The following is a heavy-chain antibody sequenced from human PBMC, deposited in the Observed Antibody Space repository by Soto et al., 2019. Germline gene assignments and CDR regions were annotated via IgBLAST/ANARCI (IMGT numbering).Heavy chain of an antibody. CDR1: GGTFSSYT. Sequence: QVQLVQSGAEVKKPGSSVKVSCKASGGTFSSYTFSWVRQAPGQGLEWMGRIIPIVGKPNYAQKFQGRVTITADKSTSTAYMELSSLRSEDTAVYYCARAYGSGSYRPFDYWGQGTLVTVSS. J-gene: IGHJ4*02. CDR3: ARAYGSGSYRPFDY. D-gene: IGHD3-10*01. CDR2: IIPIVGKP. V-gene: IGHV1-69*08.